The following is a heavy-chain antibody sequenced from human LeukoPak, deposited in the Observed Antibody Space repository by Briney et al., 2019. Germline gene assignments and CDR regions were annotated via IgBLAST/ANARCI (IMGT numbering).Heavy chain of an antibody. CDR2: INPNSGGT. J-gene: IGHJ6*03. Sequence: ASVKVSCKASGYTFTGYYMHWVRQAPGQGLEWMGWINPNSGGTNYAQKFQGRVAMTRDTSISTAYMEPSRLRSDDTAVYYCARVLRGVEDYMDVWGKGTTVTVSS. CDR1: GYTFTGYY. CDR3: ARVLRGVEDYMDV. V-gene: IGHV1-2*02. D-gene: IGHD2-15*01.